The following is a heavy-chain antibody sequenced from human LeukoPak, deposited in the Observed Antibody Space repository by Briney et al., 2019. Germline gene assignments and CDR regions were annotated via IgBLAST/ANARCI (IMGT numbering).Heavy chain of an antibody. CDR1: GYTFTSYY. D-gene: IGHD6-6*01. J-gene: IGHJ4*02. CDR3: ARDPSSGGIAARFDY. Sequence: ASVKVSFTASGYTFTSYYMHWVRQAPGQGLEWMGIINPSGGSTSYAQKFQGRVTMTRDTSTSTVYMELSSLRSEDTAVYYCARDPSSGGIAARFDYWGQGTLVTVSS. CDR2: INPSGGST. V-gene: IGHV1-46*01.